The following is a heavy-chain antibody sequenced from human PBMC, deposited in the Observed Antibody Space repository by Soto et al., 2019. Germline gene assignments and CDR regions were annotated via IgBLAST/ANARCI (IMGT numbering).Heavy chain of an antibody. CDR1: GYTLTELS. D-gene: IGHD2-15*01. Sequence: ASVKVSCKVSGYTLTELSMHWVRQAPGKGLEWMGGFDPEDGETIYAQKFQGRVTMTEDTSTDTAHMELSSLRSEDTAVYYCATDRRSCSGGSCYHSTAFWFDPWGQGTLVTVSS. CDR3: ATDRRSCSGGSCYHSTAFWFDP. CDR2: FDPEDGET. J-gene: IGHJ5*02. V-gene: IGHV1-24*01.